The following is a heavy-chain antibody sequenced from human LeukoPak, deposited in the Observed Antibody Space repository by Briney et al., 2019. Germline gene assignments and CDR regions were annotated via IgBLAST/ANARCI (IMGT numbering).Heavy chain of an antibody. Sequence: PSETLSLTCTVSGGSMTGYYWAWIRQPPGKRLEWIGYVHSSEGTKYNPSLKSRVTVSIDMSRNQFSLNVRSVTAADTATYYCTKLSDCGDDCYDRPHWFDPWGQGRLVTVSS. CDR1: GGSMTGYY. V-gene: IGHV4-59*08. CDR2: VHSSEGT. CDR3: TKLSDCGDDCYDRPHWFDP. D-gene: IGHD2-21*02. J-gene: IGHJ5*02.